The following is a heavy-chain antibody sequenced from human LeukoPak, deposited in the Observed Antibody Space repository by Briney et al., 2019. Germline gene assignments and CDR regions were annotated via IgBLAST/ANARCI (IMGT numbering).Heavy chain of an antibody. J-gene: IGHJ3*02. Sequence: GGSLRLSCATSQFTFNNYDMTWVRQAPGKGLEWVSSITGSGGRTQYADSVQGRFTISRDNSKNTLYLQMNSLRAEDTAVYYCAKDPNGDYIGTFDIWGQGTMVTVSS. CDR1: QFTFNNYD. CDR2: ITGSGGRT. CDR3: AKDPNGDYIGTFDI. D-gene: IGHD4-17*01. V-gene: IGHV3-23*01.